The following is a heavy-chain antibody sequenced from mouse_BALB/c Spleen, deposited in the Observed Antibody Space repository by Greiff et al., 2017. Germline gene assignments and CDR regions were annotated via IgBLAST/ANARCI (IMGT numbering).Heavy chain of an antibody. CDR3: VRDVYDGYYSAMDY. V-gene: IGHV2-9-2*01. CDR1: GFSLTSYD. CDR2: IWTGGGT. Sequence: VHLVESGPGLVAPSQSLSITCTVSGFSLTSYDISWIRQPPGKGLEWLGVIWTGGGTNYNSAFMSRLSISKDNSKSQVFLKMNSLQTDDTAIYYCVRDVYDGYYSAMDYWGQGTSVTVSS. D-gene: IGHD2-3*01. J-gene: IGHJ4*01.